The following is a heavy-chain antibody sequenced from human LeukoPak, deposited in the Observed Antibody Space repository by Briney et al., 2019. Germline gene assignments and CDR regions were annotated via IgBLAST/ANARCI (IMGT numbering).Heavy chain of an antibody. J-gene: IGHJ5*02. D-gene: IGHD1-1*01. CDR3: ARDAPSSSRNVPWFDP. V-gene: IGHV4-4*07. Sequence: SETLSLTCTVSGGSISSCYWSWIRQPAGKGLEWIGRIYTSGSTNYNPSLKSRVTMSVDTSKNQFSLKLSSVTAAATAVYYCARDAPSSSRNVPWFDPWGQGTLVTVSS. CDR1: GGSISSCY. CDR2: IYTSGST.